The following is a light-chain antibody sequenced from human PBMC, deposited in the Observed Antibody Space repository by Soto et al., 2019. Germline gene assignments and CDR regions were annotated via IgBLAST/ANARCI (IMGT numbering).Light chain of an antibody. Sequence: QSVLTQPASVSGSPGQSITISCTGTSGDVGGYNFVSWYQQHPGKVPKLIIYDVNNRPSGVSDRFSGSKSGNMASLTISGLPADDEAAYYCSSYTSGRPLVVLGGGTKLTVL. V-gene: IGLV2-14*03. CDR2: DVN. J-gene: IGLJ2*01. CDR3: SSYTSGRPLVV. CDR1: SGDVGGYNF.